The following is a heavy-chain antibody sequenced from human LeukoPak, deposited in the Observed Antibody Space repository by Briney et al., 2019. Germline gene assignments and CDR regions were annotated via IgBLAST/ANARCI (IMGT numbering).Heavy chain of an antibody. J-gene: IGHJ4*02. CDR2: ISYDGSNK. D-gene: IGHD2-15*01. Sequence: GGSLRLSCAASGVTFSSYGMHWVRQAPGKGLEWVAVISYDGSNKYYADSVKSRFTISRDNSKNTLYLQMNSLGAEDKAADYWAILTDYWGQGTLVTVSS. CDR3: AILTDY. V-gene: IGHV3-30*03. CDR1: GVTFSSYG.